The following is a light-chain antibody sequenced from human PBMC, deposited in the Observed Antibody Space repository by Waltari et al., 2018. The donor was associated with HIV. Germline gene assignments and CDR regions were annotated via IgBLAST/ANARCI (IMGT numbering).Light chain of an antibody. CDR1: NSNIGSSD. CDR3: GTWDSSLNTVI. CDR2: ENN. Sequence: QSVLTQPPSESAAPGQKVTISCIGSNSNIGSSDVSWYQQFPGTAPKLLMFENNKRPSGIPARFSGSKSGTSATLDITGLQTADEADYFCGTWDSSLNTVIFGGGTKLTVL. J-gene: IGLJ2*01. V-gene: IGLV1-51*02.